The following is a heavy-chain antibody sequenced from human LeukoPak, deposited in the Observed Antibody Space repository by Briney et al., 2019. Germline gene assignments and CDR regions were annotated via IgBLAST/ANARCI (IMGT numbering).Heavy chain of an antibody. Sequence: GGSLRLSCAASGFPFSDYGMYWVRQAPGKGLEWVSAISGSGGSTYYADSVKGRFTISRDNSKNTLYLQMNSLRAEDTAVYYCAKDRTNRYSSGWYPSDYWGQGTLVTVSS. CDR1: GFPFSDYG. CDR2: ISGSGGST. J-gene: IGHJ4*02. V-gene: IGHV3-23*01. D-gene: IGHD6-19*01. CDR3: AKDRTNRYSSGWYPSDY.